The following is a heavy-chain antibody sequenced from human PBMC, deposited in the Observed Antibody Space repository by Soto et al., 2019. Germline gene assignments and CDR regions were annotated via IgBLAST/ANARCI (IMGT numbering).Heavy chain of an antibody. J-gene: IGHJ6*03. CDR3: ARDASTRYNYYYYMDV. CDR2: IYYSGST. CDR1: GGSISSYY. Sequence: SETLSLTCTVSGGSISSYYWSWIRQPPGKGLEWIGYIYYSGSTNYNPSLKSRVTISVDTSKNQFSLKLSSLTAADTAVYFCARDASTRYNYYYYMDVWGKGTTVTVS. V-gene: IGHV4-59*01. D-gene: IGHD6-6*01.